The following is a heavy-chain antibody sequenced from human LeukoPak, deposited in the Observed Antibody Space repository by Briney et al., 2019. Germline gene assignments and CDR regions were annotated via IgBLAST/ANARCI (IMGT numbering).Heavy chain of an antibody. V-gene: IGHV3-74*01. Sequence: GGSLRLSCAASGFTFSTYWMHWVRQAPGKGLVWVSCINSDGSSPSYADSVKGRFTISRDNAKNTVYLQMNSLRAEDTAVYYCARDSLPALGYYFDYWGQGTLVTVSS. CDR3: ARDSLPALGYYFDY. J-gene: IGHJ4*02. CDR2: INSDGSSP. CDR1: GFTFSTYW. D-gene: IGHD3-10*01.